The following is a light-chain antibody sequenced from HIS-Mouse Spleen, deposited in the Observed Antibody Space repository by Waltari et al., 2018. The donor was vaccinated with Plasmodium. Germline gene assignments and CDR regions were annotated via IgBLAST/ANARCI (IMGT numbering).Light chain of an antibody. CDR2: EVS. V-gene: IGLV2-8*01. J-gene: IGLJ2*01. CDR3: SSYAGSNNLV. Sequence: QSALTQTPPASGSPGQSGTISCTGTSSEVGGYTDVPWYQQHPRKAPKLMIYEVSKRPSGVPDRFSGSKSGNTASLTVSGLQAEDEADYYCSSYAGSNNLVFGGGTKLTVL. CDR1: SSEVGGYTD.